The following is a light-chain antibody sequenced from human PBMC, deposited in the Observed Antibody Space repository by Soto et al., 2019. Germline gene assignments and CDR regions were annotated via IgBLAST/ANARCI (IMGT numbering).Light chain of an antibody. V-gene: IGKV3-15*01. CDR3: QRYNNWPET. CDR2: GAS. CDR1: QSVSSN. J-gene: IGKJ1*01. Sequence: EIVMTQSPATLSVSPGERATLSCRASQSVSSNLAWYQQKPGQAPRLLIYGASTRATGIPARFSGSGSGTEFTLTISSLQSEDFAVYYCQRYNNWPETFGQGTKV.